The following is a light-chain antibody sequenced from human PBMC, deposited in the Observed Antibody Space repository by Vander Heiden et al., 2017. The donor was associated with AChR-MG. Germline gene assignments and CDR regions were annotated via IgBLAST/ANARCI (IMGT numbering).Light chain of an antibody. CDR2: AAS. V-gene: IGKV1-39*01. CDR3: QLSYSTPPST. CDR1: QSISSY. J-gene: IGKJ3*01. Sequence: DIQMTQSPSSLSASVGDRVTITCRASQSISSYLNWYQQKPGKAPKLLIYAASSLQSGVPSRFSGSGSGTDFTLTISSLQPEDFATYYCQLSYSTPPSTFRPEAKVGIK.